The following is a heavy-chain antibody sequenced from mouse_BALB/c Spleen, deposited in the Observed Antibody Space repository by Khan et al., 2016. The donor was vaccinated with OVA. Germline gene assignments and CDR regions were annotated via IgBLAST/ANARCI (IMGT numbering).Heavy chain of an antibody. CDR2: ISYSGRT. CDR3: ARGNYYGYAMDY. CDR1: GYSITSNYA. D-gene: IGHD1-1*01. J-gene: IGHJ4*01. V-gene: IGHV3-2*02. Sequence: EVQLQESGPGLVKPSQSLSLTCTVTGYSITSNYAWNWIRQFPGNKLEWMGYISYSGRTSYIPSLKSRISITRDTSKNPFFLQLNSVTTEDTSTYYGARGNYYGYAMDYWGQGTSVTVSS.